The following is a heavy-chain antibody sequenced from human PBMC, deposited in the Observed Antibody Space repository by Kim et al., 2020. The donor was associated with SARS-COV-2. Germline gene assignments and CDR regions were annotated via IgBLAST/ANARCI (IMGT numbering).Heavy chain of an antibody. CDR2: ISWDGGST. D-gene: IGHD6-6*01. CDR3: AKDSEDIYSNSALDY. J-gene: IGHJ4*03. CDR1: GFTFDDYT. Sequence: GGSLRLSCAASGFTFDDYTMHWVRQAPGKGLEWVSLISWDGGSTYYADSVKGRFTISRDNSKNSLYLQMNSLRTEDTALYYCAKDSEDIYSNSALDYWGHGTLVTVSS. V-gene: IGHV3-43*01.